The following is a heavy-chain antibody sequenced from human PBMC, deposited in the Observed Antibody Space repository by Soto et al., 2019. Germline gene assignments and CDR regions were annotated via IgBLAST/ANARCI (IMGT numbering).Heavy chain of an antibody. CDR2: IYYSGST. CDR3: ARQNYDILTGYDY. Sequence: SETLSLTCTVSGGSISSYYWSWIRQPPGKGLEWIVYIYYSGSTNYNPSLKSRVTISVDTSKNQFSLKLSSVTAADTAVYYCARQNYDILTGYDYWGQGTLVTVSS. J-gene: IGHJ4*02. V-gene: IGHV4-59*01. CDR1: GGSISSYY. D-gene: IGHD3-9*01.